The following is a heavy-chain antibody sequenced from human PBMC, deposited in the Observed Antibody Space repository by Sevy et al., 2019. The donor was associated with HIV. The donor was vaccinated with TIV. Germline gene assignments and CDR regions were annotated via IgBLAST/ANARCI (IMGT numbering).Heavy chain of an antibody. D-gene: IGHD3-22*01. V-gene: IGHV1-46*01. CDR2: INPSGGST. CDR3: AGGGQIYDSSGYYAGPFDY. CDR1: GYTFTSYY. Sequence: ASVKVSCKASGYTFTSYYMHWVRQAPGQGLEWMGIINPSGGSTSYAQKFQGRVTMTRDTSTSTVYMELGSLRSEDTAGYYCAGGGQIYDSSGYYAGPFDYWGQGTLVTVSS. J-gene: IGHJ4*02.